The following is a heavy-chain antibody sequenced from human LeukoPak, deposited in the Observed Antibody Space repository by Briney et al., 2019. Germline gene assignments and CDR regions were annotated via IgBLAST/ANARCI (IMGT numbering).Heavy chain of an antibody. CDR2: IYNSGSPNYNGGSP. D-gene: IGHD1-26*01. J-gene: IGHJ4*02. V-gene: IGHV4-4*09. CDR3: ARSVGATTWVNYFDS. CDR1: GGSITTYY. Sequence: KPSETLSLTCTVSGGSITTYYWSWVRQPPEKGLEWIGSIYNSGSPNYNGGSPNYNPSLKSRVTMSVDTSKNQFSLKLRSATAADTAVYYCARSVGATTWVNYFDSWAQGTLVTVSS.